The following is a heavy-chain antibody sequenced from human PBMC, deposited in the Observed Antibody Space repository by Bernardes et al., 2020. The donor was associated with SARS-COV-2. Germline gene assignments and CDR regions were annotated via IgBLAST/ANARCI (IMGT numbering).Heavy chain of an antibody. J-gene: IGHJ2*01. CDR2: ISGSGGST. V-gene: IGHV3-23*01. Sequence: GGSLRLSCAASGFTFSSYAMSWVRQAPGKGLEWVSAISGSGGSTYYTDSVKGRFTISRDSSKNTLFLQMNSLRAEDTAVYFCAKSYCFTSSCPLNWYFDLWGRGTLVTVSS. CDR1: GFTFSSYA. CDR3: AKSYCFTSSCPLNWYFDL. D-gene: IGHD2-2*01.